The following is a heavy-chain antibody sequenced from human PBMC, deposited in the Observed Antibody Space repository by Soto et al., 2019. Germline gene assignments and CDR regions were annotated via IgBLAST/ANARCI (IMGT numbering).Heavy chain of an antibody. J-gene: IGHJ4*02. CDR3: ARGGEQWTRSPFDH. Sequence: PSETLSLTCAVYGGSFSGYYWSWIRQPPGKGLEWIGEINHSGSTNYNPPLKSRVTISVATSKNQFSLKLSSVTAADTAVYYCARGGEQWTRSPFDHWGQGTLVTVSS. D-gene: IGHD6-19*01. CDR1: GGSFSGYY. CDR2: INHSGST. V-gene: IGHV4-34*01.